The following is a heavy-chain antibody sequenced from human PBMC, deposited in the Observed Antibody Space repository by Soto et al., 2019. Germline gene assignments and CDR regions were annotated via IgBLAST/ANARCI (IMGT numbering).Heavy chain of an antibody. CDR3: TGVGGGHPFDY. J-gene: IGHJ4*02. CDR2: IHYSGST. D-gene: IGHD2-15*01. Sequence: SETLSLTCTVSGVSITNHYWTWIRQPPGKGLEWIGNIHYSGSTNYSPSLKSRVIISVDTSEKQSSLKLSSVTTADTAVYYCTGVGGGHPFDYWGQGTLVTVSS. CDR1: GVSITNHY. V-gene: IGHV4-59*11.